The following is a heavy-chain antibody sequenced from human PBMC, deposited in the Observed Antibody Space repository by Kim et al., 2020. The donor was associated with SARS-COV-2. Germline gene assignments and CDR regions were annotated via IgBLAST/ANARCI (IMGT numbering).Heavy chain of an antibody. J-gene: IGHJ4*02. CDR3: AGGVEMATSDY. CDR2: T. V-gene: IGHV4-59*09. D-gene: IGHD5-12*01. Sequence: TNDNPSRKSRVTISVDTSKNQFSLKLSSVTAADTAVYYCAGGVEMATSDYWGQGTLVTVSS.